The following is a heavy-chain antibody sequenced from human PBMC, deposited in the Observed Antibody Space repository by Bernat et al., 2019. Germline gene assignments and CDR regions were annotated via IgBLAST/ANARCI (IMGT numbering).Heavy chain of an antibody. V-gene: IGHV3-7*03. D-gene: IGHD3-16*01. J-gene: IGHJ3*02. CDR1: GFTFSSYW. CDR2: IKQDGSEK. CDR3: AREGGVYDYIWGSYGAFDI. Sequence: EVQLVESGGGLVQPGGSLRLSCAASGFTFSSYWMSWVRQAPGKGLEWVANIKQDGSEKYYVDSVKGRFTISRDNAKNSLYLQMNSLRAEDTAGYYCAREGGVYDYIWGSYGAFDIWGQGTMVTVSS.